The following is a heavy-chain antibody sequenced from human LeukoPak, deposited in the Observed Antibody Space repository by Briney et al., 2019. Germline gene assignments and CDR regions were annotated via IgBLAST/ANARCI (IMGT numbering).Heavy chain of an antibody. D-gene: IGHD1-26*01. CDR1: GGTFSSYA. CDR3: ARQNSGSSTLHFDI. CDR2: IIPIFGTA. Sequence: ASVKVSCKASGGTFSSYAISWVRQAPGQGLEWMGGIIPIFGTANYAQKFQGGVTITTDESTSTAYMELSSLRSEDTAVYYCARQNSGSSTLHFDIWGQGTMVTVSS. V-gene: IGHV1-69*05. J-gene: IGHJ3*02.